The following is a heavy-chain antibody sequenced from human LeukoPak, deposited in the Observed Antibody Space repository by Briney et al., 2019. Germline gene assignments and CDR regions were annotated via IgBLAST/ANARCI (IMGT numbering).Heavy chain of an antibody. CDR3: AKHSSGWYYFDY. V-gene: IGHV3-23*01. CDR2: ISGSGGTT. CDR1: GFTFSSYA. Sequence: PGGPLRLSCAASGFTFSSYAMSWVRQAPGKGLEWVSGISGSGGTTSYADSVKGRFSISRDNSKNTLYLQMNSLRAEDAAVYFCAKHSSGWYYFDYWGQGTLVTVSS. D-gene: IGHD6-19*01. J-gene: IGHJ4*02.